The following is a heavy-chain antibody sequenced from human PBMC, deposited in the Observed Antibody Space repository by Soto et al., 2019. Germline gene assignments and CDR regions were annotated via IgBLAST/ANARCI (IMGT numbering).Heavy chain of an antibody. V-gene: IGHV3-21*01. D-gene: IGHD6-6*01. CDR1: GFTFRSYT. Sequence: PGVSLRLSCAASGFTFRSYTMDWVRQAPGKGLEWVSSISSSSSDIYYADSVKGRFTVSRDNAKNSLYLQMNSLRAEDTAVYYCASLVAAPSSFSSYYYGMDVWGQGTTVAVSS. CDR3: ASLVAAPSSFSSYYYGMDV. J-gene: IGHJ6*02. CDR2: ISSSSSDI.